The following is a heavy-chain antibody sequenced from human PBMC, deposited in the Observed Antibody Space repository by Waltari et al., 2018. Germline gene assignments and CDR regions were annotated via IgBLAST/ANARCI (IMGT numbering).Heavy chain of an antibody. Sequence: QVQLVQSGAEVKKPGSSVKVSCKASGGTFSSYAISWVRQAPGQGLEWMGGIIPIFGTATYAQKFQGRVTITTDESTSTAYMELSSLRSEDTAVYYCASDTAMVNPFSYWGQGTLVTVSS. V-gene: IGHV1-69*05. J-gene: IGHJ4*02. CDR1: GGTFSSYA. CDR3: ASDTAMVNPFSY. D-gene: IGHD5-18*01. CDR2: IIPIFGTA.